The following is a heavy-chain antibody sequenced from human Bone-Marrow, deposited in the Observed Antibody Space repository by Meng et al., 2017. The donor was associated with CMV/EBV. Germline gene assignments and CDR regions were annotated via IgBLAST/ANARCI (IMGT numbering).Heavy chain of an antibody. J-gene: IGHJ4*02. CDR2: INHSGST. CDR1: GGSFSGYY. D-gene: IGHD6-13*01. Sequence: SEPLSPTCAVYGGSFSGYYWSWIRQPPGKGLEWIGEINHSGSTNYNPSLKSRVTISVDTSKNQFSLKLSSVTAADTAVYYCASGGFSSSLDYWGQGTLVTVSS. V-gene: IGHV4-34*01. CDR3: ASGGFSSSLDY.